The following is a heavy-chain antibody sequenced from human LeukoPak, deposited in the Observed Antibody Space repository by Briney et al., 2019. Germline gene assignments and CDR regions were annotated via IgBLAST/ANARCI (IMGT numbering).Heavy chain of an antibody. CDR1: GFSFSSYW. D-gene: IGHD2-2*01. CDR3: ARDKAEGPSRLDN. Sequence: GGSLRLSCATAGFSFSSYWMSWVRQAPGRGREWGANIKQDGSEHYYVDSVKGRFTISRDNAKNSLYLQMSGLRAEDTAVYYCARDKAEGPSRLDNWGQGTLVTVSS. CDR2: IKQDGSEH. V-gene: IGHV3-7*01. J-gene: IGHJ4*02.